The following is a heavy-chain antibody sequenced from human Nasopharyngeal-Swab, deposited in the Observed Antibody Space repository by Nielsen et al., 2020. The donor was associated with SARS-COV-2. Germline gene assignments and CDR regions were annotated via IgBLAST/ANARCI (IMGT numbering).Heavy chain of an antibody. J-gene: IGHJ6*03. V-gene: IGHV3-21*04. CDR2: ISSSSSYI. D-gene: IGHD5-24*01. Sequence: GRSLRLSCAASGLTFSSYSMYWVRQAPGKGLEWVASISSSSSYIYYADSVKGRFTISRDNAKNSLYLQMNSLRAEDTAVYYCARDKGHGYNSDYYYMDVWGKGTTVTVSS. CDR3: ARDKGHGYNSDYYYMDV. CDR1: GLTFSSYS.